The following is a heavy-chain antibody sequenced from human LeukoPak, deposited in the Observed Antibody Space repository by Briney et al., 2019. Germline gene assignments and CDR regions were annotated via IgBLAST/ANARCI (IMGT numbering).Heavy chain of an antibody. CDR1: GFTFSSYA. V-gene: IGHV3-64D*06. CDR3: VKGAGYCSGGSCYFFFDY. CDR2: ISSNGGST. Sequence: GGSLRLSCSASGFTFSSYAMHWVCQAPGKGLEYVSAISSNGGSTYYADSVKGRFTISRDNSKNTLYLQMSSLRAEDTAVYYCVKGAGYCSGGSCYFFFDYWGQGTLVTVSS. D-gene: IGHD2-15*01. J-gene: IGHJ4*02.